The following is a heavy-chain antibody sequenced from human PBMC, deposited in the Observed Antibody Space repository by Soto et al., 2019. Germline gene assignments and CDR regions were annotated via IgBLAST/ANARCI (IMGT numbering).Heavy chain of an antibody. CDR2: IYYSGST. CDR3: ARHDSLGEGQLGGHNWFDP. V-gene: IGHV4-39*01. Sequence: SETLSLTCTVSGGSISSSSYYWGWIRQPPGKGLEWIGSIYYSGSTYYSPSLKSRVTISVDTSKNQFSLKLSSVTAADTAVYYCARHDSLGEGQLGGHNWFDPWGQGTLVTVSS. J-gene: IGHJ5*02. D-gene: IGHD6-13*01. CDR1: GGSISSSSYY.